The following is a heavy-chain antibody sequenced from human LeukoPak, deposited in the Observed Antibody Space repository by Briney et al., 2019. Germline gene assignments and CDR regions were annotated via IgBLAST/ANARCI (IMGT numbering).Heavy chain of an antibody. CDR1: GGSISSAGYY. D-gene: IGHD3-22*01. Sequence: SQTLSLTCTVSGGSISSAGYYWNWIRRHPTEGLEWIGHIYYTGRTTYNPSVKSRVTISADTSKNQFSLKLSSVTAADTAVYYCARQTTTMIVVVITEPFDYWGQGTLVTVSS. J-gene: IGHJ4*02. CDR3: ARQTTTMIVVVITEPFDY. V-gene: IGHV4-31*03. CDR2: IYYTGRT.